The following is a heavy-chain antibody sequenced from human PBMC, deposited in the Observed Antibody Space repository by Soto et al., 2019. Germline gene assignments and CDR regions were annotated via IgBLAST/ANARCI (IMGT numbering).Heavy chain of an antibody. J-gene: IGHJ4*02. Sequence: EVQLVESGGGLVQPGRSLRLSCAASGFTFDDYAMHWVRQAPGKGLEWVSGISWNSGSIGYADSVKGRFTISRDNAKNSLYLQMNSLRAEDTALYYCAKSRRAGHSSSWDEYDYWGQGTLVTVSS. CDR2: ISWNSGSI. D-gene: IGHD6-13*01. V-gene: IGHV3-9*01. CDR3: AKSRRAGHSSSWDEYDY. CDR1: GFTFDDYA.